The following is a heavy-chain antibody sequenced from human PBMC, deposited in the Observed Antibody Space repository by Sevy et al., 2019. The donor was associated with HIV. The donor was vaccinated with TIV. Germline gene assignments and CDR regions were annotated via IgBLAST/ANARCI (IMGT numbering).Heavy chain of an antibody. CDR3: AKDMIVVVGEALDI. V-gene: IGHV3-23*01. J-gene: IGHJ3*02. CDR2: ISGSGGET. CDR1: EFTFSNYA. D-gene: IGHD3-22*01. Sequence: GGSLRLSCETSEFTFSNYAMSWVRQAPVKGLEWVSSISGSGGETYYANSVKGRFTISRDKSKNTVYLQMNSLRAEDTAVYYCAKDMIVVVGEALDIWGQGTMVTVSS.